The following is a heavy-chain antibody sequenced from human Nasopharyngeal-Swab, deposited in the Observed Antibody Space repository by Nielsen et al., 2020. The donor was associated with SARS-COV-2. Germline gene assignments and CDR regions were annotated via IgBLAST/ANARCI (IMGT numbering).Heavy chain of an antibody. CDR1: GGSFSDYS. Sequence: SETLSLTCAVYGGSFSDYSWSWIRQPPGKGLEWIGEINHSGSINYTPSLKSRVTISLDTSKNQFSLKLSSVTVADTAFYYCARGPLRYCTSTDCDWAAAGKGETYSYYGMDVWGQGTTVTVSS. D-gene: IGHD2-2*01. J-gene: IGHJ6*02. CDR2: INHSGSI. V-gene: IGHV4-34*01. CDR3: ARGPLRYCTSTDCDWAAAGKGETYSYYGMDV.